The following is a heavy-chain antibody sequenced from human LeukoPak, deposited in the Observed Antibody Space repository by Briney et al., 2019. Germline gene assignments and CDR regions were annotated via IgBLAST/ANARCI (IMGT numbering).Heavy chain of an antibody. CDR2: IYYSGST. D-gene: IGHD6-13*01. CDR1: GGSISSGDYY. J-gene: IGHJ4*02. CDR3: ARDLEAAAAPDY. Sequence: SSETLSLTCTVSGGSISSGDYYWSWIRQPPGKGLEWIGYIYYSGSTYYNPSLKSRVTISVDTSKNQFSPKLSSVTAADTAVYYCARDLEAAAAPDYWGQGTLVTVSS. V-gene: IGHV4-30-4*08.